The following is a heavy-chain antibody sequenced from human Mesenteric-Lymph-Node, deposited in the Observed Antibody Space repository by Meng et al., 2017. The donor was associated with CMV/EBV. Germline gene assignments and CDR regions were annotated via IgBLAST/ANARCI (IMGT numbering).Heavy chain of an antibody. J-gene: IGHJ4*02. D-gene: IGHD5-24*01. Sequence: GESLKISCAASGFTFSSYAIHWVRQAPGKGLEWVALISYDGGNKYYPDSVKGRFTISRDNSNNTLYLQMNSLRAEDTAVYYCARDPGEEGYNNFDYWGQGTLVTVSS. V-gene: IGHV3-30*04. CDR2: ISYDGGNK. CDR1: GFTFSSYA. CDR3: ARDPGEEGYNNFDY.